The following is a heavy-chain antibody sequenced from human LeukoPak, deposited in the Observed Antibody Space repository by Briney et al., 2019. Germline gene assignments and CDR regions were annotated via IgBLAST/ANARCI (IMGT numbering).Heavy chain of an antibody. CDR3: ARAYYYDSSGYFDY. V-gene: IGHV1-69*13. CDR1: GYTFTSYG. Sequence: GASVKVSCKASGYTFTSYGISWVRQAPGQGLEWMGGIIPIFGTANYAQKFQGRATITADESTSTAYMELSSLRSEDTAVYYCARAYYYDSSGYFDYWGQGTLVTVSS. J-gene: IGHJ4*02. CDR2: IIPIFGTA. D-gene: IGHD3-22*01.